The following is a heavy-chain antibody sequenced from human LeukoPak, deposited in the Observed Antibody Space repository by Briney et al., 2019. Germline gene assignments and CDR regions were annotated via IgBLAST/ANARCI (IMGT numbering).Heavy chain of an antibody. J-gene: IGHJ4*02. CDR2: ISSNGGST. CDR1: GFTFSSYT. D-gene: IGHD5-18*01. Sequence: PGGSLRLSCSASGFTFSSYTMHCVRQAPGKGLEYVSAISSNGGSTYYADSVKGRFTISRDNSKNTLYLQMSSLRAEDTAVHFCVGIQLWYGGDYWGQGTLVTVSS. V-gene: IGHV3-64D*09. CDR3: VGIQLWYGGDY.